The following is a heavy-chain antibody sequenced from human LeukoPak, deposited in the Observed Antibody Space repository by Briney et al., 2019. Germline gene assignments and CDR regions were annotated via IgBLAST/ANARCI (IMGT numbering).Heavy chain of an antibody. Sequence: GGSLRLSCAASGFTFSSYAMHWVRQAPGKGLEWVAVISYDGSNKYYADSVKGRFTISRDNSKNTLYLQMNSLRAEDTAVYYCATLVGYCSSTSCGTFDYWGQGTLVTVSS. V-gene: IGHV3-30-3*01. CDR3: ATLVGYCSSTSCGTFDY. CDR2: ISYDGSNK. J-gene: IGHJ4*02. CDR1: GFTFSSYA. D-gene: IGHD2-2*01.